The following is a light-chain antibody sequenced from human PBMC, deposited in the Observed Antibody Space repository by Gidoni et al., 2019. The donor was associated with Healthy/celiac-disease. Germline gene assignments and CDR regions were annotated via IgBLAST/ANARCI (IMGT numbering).Light chain of an antibody. CDR2: GAS. Sequence: EIVMTHSLATLSVSPGERATLSCRASQSVSSNLAWYQQKPGQAPRPLIYGASTRATGIPARFSGSGSGTEFTLTISSLQSEDFAVYYCQQYNNWPPVTFGPGTKVDIK. J-gene: IGKJ3*01. V-gene: IGKV3-15*01. CDR3: QQYNNWPPVT. CDR1: QSVSSN.